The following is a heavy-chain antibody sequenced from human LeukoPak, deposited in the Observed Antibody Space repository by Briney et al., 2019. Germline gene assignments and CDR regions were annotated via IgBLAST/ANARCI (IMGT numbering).Heavy chain of an antibody. D-gene: IGHD2-2*01. CDR2: IGAISTML. CDR3: ARDTPVPTIIPGV. CDR1: GFTVSSNS. Sequence: PGGSLRLSCTVSGFTVSSNSMSWVRQSPGKGLEWLGCIGAISTMLHYADSVKGRFTISRDDAKNSLYLQMNSLRHDDTAVYYCARDTPVPTIIPGVWGQGTLVAVSS. J-gene: IGHJ4*02. V-gene: IGHV3-48*02.